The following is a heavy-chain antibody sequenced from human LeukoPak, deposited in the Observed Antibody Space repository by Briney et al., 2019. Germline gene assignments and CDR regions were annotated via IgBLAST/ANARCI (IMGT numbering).Heavy chain of an antibody. J-gene: IGHJ3*02. CDR1: GYTFSDHF. CDR2: IRPDGDT. D-gene: IGHD1-26*01. Sequence: GASVKVSCKASGYTFSDHFIHWVRQAPGQGLEWMGWIRPDGDTKYAEDFQGRVTMTRDTSISTAYMELSRLTLDDTAVYYCTRDWGPSSGNFHYDAFDTWGQGTMVTVSS. V-gene: IGHV1-2*02. CDR3: TRDWGPSSGNFHYDAFDT.